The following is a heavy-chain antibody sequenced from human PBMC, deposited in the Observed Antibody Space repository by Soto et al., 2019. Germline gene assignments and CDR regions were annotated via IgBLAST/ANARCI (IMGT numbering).Heavy chain of an antibody. D-gene: IGHD3-9*01. J-gene: IGHJ4*02. Sequence: EVQLLQSGGDLVQPGGFLRLSCAASGFTFSSYAMNWVRQAPGKGLEWVSTISSSGGSTYYADSVKGRFTVSRDNSKNTLYLQVNSLRAEDTAVYYCARDPSTGFADYWGQGNLVTVSS. V-gene: IGHV3-23*01. CDR2: ISSSGGST. CDR1: GFTFSSYA. CDR3: ARDPSTGFADY.